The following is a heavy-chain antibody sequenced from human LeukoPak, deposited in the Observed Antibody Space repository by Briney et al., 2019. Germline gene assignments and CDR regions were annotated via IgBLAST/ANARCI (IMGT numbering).Heavy chain of an antibody. CDR3: ARVHAYCSSTSRYSGDAFDI. CDR2: ISAYNGNT. CDR1: GYTFTSYG. J-gene: IGHJ3*02. Sequence: ASVKVSCKASGYTFTSYGISWVRQAPGQGLEWMGWISAYNGNTNYAQKLQGRVTMTTDTSTSTAYMELRSLRSDDTAVYYCARVHAYCSSTSRYSGDAFDIWGQGTMVTVSS. D-gene: IGHD2-2*02. V-gene: IGHV1-18*01.